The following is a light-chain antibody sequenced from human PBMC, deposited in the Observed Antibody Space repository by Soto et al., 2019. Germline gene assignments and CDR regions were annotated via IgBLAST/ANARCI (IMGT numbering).Light chain of an antibody. Sequence: EILRTQSPSTLSLSPGERPTLSCRASQSVDSNLAWYQQKPGQPPRLLIYDASTRATGIPARISGSGSGTEFTLTISSLQAEDFAVYYCQQYNNWRTFGQGTKVDI. CDR3: QQYNNWRT. J-gene: IGKJ1*01. CDR1: QSVDSN. CDR2: DAS. V-gene: IGKV3-15*01.